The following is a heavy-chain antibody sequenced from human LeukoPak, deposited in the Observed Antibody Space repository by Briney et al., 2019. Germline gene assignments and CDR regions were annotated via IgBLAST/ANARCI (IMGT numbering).Heavy chain of an antibody. D-gene: IGHD3-10*01. CDR1: GGSFSGYY. J-gene: IGHJ4*02. V-gene: IGHV4-34*01. CDR3: ARLRRYYGSVGFDY. CDR2: TNHSGST. Sequence: SEALSLTCAVYGGSFSGYYGSWIRQPPGKGLEWIGETNHSGSTNYNPSLKSRVTISVDTSKNQFSLKLSSVTAADTAVYYCARLRRYYGSVGFDYWGQGTLVTVSS.